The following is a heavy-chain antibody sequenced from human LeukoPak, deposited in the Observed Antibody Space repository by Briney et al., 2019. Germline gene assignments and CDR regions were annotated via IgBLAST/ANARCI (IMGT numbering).Heavy chain of an antibody. J-gene: IGHJ4*02. V-gene: IGHV1-2*02. D-gene: IGHD3-3*01. CDR1: GYIFTAYY. Sequence: ASVKVSRTASGYIFTAYYMHWVRQAPGQGLEWMGWINPNSGGTNYAQNFQGRVTMTRDTSITTAYMELNRLTSDDTAVYYCARESAFGVWGQGTLVTVSS. CDR2: INPNSGGT. CDR3: ARESAFGV.